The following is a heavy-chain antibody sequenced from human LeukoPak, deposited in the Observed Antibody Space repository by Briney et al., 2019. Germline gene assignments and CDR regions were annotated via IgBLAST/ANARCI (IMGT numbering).Heavy chain of an antibody. D-gene: IGHD3-3*01. CDR2: ISSSSCTI. CDR3: AREKLRFLEWPLNAFDI. J-gene: IGHJ3*02. V-gene: IGHV3-48*01. CDR1: GFTFSSYS. Sequence: GGSLRLSCAASGFTFSSYSMNWVRQAPGKGLEWVSYISSSSCTIYYAESVKGRFTIPRDNAKNSLYLQMNSLRAEDTAVYYCAREKLRFLEWPLNAFDIWGQGTMVTVSS.